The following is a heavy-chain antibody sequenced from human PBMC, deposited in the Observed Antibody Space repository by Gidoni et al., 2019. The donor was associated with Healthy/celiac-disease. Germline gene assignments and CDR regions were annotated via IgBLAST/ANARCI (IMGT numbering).Heavy chain of an antibody. V-gene: IGHV1-3*01. D-gene: IGHD3-10*01. CDR3: ARDREILWFGEIGVGRHGMDV. Sequence: QVQLVQSGAEVKKPGASVKVSCKASGYTFTSYAMHWVRQAPGQRLEWMGWTNAGNGNTKYSQKFQGRVTITRDTSASTAYMELSSLRSEDTAVYYCARDREILWFGEIGVGRHGMDVWGQGTTVTVSS. J-gene: IGHJ6*02. CDR1: GYTFTSYA. CDR2: TNAGNGNT.